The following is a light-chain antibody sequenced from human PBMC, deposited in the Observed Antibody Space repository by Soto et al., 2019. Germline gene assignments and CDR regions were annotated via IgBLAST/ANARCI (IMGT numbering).Light chain of an antibody. V-gene: IGLV2-14*01. CDR1: SSDVGGYNY. Sequence: QSVLTQPASVSGSPGQSITISCTGTSSDVGGYNYVSWYQQHPGKAPKLMIYDVRNRPSGVSNRFSGSKSGNTASLTISGLQAEDEADYYCSSYTSSSTPKVFGTGTKLTVL. J-gene: IGLJ1*01. CDR2: DVR. CDR3: SSYTSSSTPKV.